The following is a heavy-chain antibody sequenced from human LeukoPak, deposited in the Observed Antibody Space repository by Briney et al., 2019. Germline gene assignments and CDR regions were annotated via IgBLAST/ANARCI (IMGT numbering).Heavy chain of an antibody. CDR2: IYYSGST. V-gene: IGHV4-30-4*08. Sequence: SETLSLNCTVSGGSISSGDYYWSWIRQPPGKGLEWIRYIYYSGSTYYNPSLKSRVTVSVDTSKNQFSLKLSSVTAADTAVYYCARVTFGELLYIDYWGQGTLVTVSS. CDR1: GGSISSGDYY. CDR3: ARVTFGELLYIDY. D-gene: IGHD3-10*01. J-gene: IGHJ4*02.